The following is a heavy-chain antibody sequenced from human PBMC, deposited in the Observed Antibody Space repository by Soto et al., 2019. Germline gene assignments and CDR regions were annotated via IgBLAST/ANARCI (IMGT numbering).Heavy chain of an antibody. J-gene: IGHJ4*02. Sequence: SVKVSCKASGGTFSSYAISWVRQAPGQGLEWMGGIIPIFGTANYAQKFQGRVTITADESTSTAYMELSSLRSEDTAVYYCARHMIKFGGVIANFDYWGQGTLVTVSS. CDR3: ARHMIKFGGVIANFDY. D-gene: IGHD3-16*02. V-gene: IGHV1-69*13. CDR1: GGTFSSYA. CDR2: IIPIFGTA.